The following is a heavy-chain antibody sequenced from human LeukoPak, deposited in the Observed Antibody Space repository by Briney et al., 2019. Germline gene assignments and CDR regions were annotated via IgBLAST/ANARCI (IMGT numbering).Heavy chain of an antibody. V-gene: IGHV4-59*11. CDR1: GGSISTQY. CDR3: ARGAVDTALLPFDY. D-gene: IGHD5-18*01. J-gene: IGHJ4*02. CDR2: IYSSGST. Sequence: TSETLSLTCTVSGGSISTQYWSWIRQPPGKGQEWIGHIYSSGSTSYNPSLKRRVTISVDTSTNQISLRLSPVTAADTAVYYCARGAVDTALLPFDYWGQGTLVTVSS.